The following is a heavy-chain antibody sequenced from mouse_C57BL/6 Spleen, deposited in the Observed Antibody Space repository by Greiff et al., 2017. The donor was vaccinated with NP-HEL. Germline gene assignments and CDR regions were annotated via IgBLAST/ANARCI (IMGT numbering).Heavy chain of an antibody. D-gene: IGHD3-3*01. V-gene: IGHV1-62-2*01. CDR1: GYTFTEYT. Sequence: QVHVKQSGAELVKPGASVKLSCKASGYTFTEYTIHWVKQRSGQGLEWIGWFYPGSGSIKYNEKFKDKATLTADKSSSTVYMELSRLTSEDSAVYFCARHEGDPLSMDYWGQGTSVTVSS. CDR2: FYPGSGSI. CDR3: ARHEGDPLSMDY. J-gene: IGHJ4*01.